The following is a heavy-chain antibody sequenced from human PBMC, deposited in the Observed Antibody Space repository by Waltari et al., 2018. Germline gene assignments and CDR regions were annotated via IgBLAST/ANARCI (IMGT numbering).Heavy chain of an antibody. CDR1: GFTFDNYG. D-gene: IGHD1-26*01. CDR2: INAGGDFT. V-gene: IGHV3-23*01. Sequence: EVLLLESGGGLVLPGGSLRLSCATSGFTFDNYGMSWVRQAPGRGLGRVSAINAGGDFTYYTDAVKGRFTIARDNSRNTLFLQMDSLRGEDTAMYYCAKFGGSTRPYFYFDSWGRGTLVTVSS. J-gene: IGHJ4*02. CDR3: AKFGGSTRPYFYFDS.